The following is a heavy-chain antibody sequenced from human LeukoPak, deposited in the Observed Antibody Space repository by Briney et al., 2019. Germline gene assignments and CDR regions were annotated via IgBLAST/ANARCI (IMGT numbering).Heavy chain of an antibody. J-gene: IGHJ4*02. CDR2: ISSSSSTI. CDR3: ARGEGYCTNGVCITGVDY. Sequence: GGSLRLSCAASGFTFSSYSMNWVRQSPGKGLEWVSYISSSSSTIYYADSVKGRFTISRDNAKNSLYLQMNSLRAEDTAVYYCARGEGYCTNGVCITGVDYWGQGTLVTVSS. V-gene: IGHV3-48*01. D-gene: IGHD2-8*01. CDR1: GFTFSSYS.